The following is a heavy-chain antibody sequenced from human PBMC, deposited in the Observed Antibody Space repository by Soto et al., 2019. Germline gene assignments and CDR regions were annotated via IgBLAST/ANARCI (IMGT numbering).Heavy chain of an antibody. CDR1: GYTXPNHR. CDR2: IIAYNGDT. D-gene: IGHD1-26*01. CDR3: ARDPSNTSGSRIWFDP. J-gene: IGHJ5*02. Sequence: NGSFLASGYTXPNHRIDWVRQARGQGLEWMGWIIAYNGDTNYAQKFQDRVTMTPDTPTSTDYMELRSLRSDDPAVYYCARDPSNTSGSRIWFDPWGQGSLATVSS. V-gene: IGHV1-18*04.